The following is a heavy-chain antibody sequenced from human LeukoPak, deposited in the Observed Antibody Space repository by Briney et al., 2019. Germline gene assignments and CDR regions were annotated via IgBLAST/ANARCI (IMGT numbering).Heavy chain of an antibody. J-gene: IGHJ4*02. Sequence: SETLSLTCTVSGGSISSSSYYWGWIRQPPGKGLEWIGSIYYSGSTYYNPSLKSRVTISVDTSKNQFSLKLSPVTAADTAVYYCARDYYVWGNYRYTDYWGQGTLVTVSS. CDR3: ARDYYVWGNYRYTDY. CDR2: IYYSGST. CDR1: GGSISSSSYY. D-gene: IGHD3-16*02. V-gene: IGHV4-39*07.